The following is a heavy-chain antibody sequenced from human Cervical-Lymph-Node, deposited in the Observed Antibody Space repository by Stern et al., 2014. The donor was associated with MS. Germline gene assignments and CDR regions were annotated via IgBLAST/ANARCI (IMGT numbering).Heavy chain of an antibody. Sequence: QVQLVQSGAEVKKPGASVKLSCKASGYTFTTYYMHWVRQAPGQGLEWMGIINPSGGSTSYAQKFQGRVTMTRDTSTSTVYMELSSLRSEDTAVYYCTRDSSGWSANDYWGQGTLVTVSS. CDR2: INPSGGST. D-gene: IGHD6-19*01. CDR3: TRDSSGWSANDY. CDR1: GYTFTTYY. V-gene: IGHV1-46*03. J-gene: IGHJ4*02.